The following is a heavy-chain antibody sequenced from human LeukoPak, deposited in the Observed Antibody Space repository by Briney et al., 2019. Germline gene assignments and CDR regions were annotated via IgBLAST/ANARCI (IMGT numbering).Heavy chain of an antibody. Sequence: GGSLRLSCAASGIIVSRYWMTWVRQAPGKGLEWVADIKEDGSEKHYVDSVKGRFTISRDNAENSLYLQMNSLRAEDTAIYYCAVDLGVCSSGTCYPVYDYWGQGIPVTVSS. CDR2: IKEDGSEK. CDR3: AVDLGVCSSGTCYPVYDY. J-gene: IGHJ4*02. CDR1: GIIVSRYW. D-gene: IGHD2-15*01. V-gene: IGHV3-7*01.